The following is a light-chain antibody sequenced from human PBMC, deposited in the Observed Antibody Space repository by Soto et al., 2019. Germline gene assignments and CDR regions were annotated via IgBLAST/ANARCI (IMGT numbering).Light chain of an antibody. CDR2: DAS. J-gene: IGKJ2*01. Sequence: EIVLTQSLATLSLSPGERATLSCRASQSVRSSLAWYQQKPGQAPRLLIYDASNRAAGIPARFSGSGSGTDFTLTISSLEPEDVAVYYCQQRTNWYTFGQGTKLDIK. CDR1: QSVRSS. CDR3: QQRTNWYT. V-gene: IGKV3-11*01.